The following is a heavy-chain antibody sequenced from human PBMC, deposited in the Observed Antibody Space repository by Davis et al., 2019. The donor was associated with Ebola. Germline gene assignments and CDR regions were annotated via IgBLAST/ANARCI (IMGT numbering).Heavy chain of an antibody. D-gene: IGHD1-26*01. J-gene: IGHJ5*02. V-gene: IGHV3-30*02. CDR2: IRYDGSNK. Sequence: PGGSLRLSCAASGFTFSSYGLHWVRQAPGKGLEWVAFIRYDGSNKYYADSVKGRFTISRDNSKNTLYLQMNSLRAEDTAVYYCAKDPGHSGSYSVAGNWFDPWGQGTLVTVSS. CDR1: GFTFSSYG. CDR3: AKDPGHSGSYSVAGNWFDP.